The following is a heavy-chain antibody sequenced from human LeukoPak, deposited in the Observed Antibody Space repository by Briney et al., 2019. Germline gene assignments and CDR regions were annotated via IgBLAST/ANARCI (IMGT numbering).Heavy chain of an antibody. CDR3: ARRSSGWTLGVWFDP. V-gene: IGHV5-51*01. D-gene: IGHD6-19*01. CDR2: IYPGDSDT. J-gene: IGHJ5*02. Sequence: NHGESLKISCKGSGYSFTSYWIGWVRQMPGKGLEWMGIIYPGDSDTRYSPSFQGQVTISADKSISTAYLQWSSLKASDTAMYYCARRSSGWTLGVWFDPWGQGTLVTVSS. CDR1: GYSFTSYW.